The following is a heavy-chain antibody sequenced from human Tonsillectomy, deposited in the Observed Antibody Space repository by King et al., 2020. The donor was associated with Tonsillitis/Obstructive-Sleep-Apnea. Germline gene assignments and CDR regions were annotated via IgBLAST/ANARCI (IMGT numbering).Heavy chain of an antibody. CDR1: GFTFSDYA. J-gene: IGHJ4*02. V-gene: IGHV3-30*01. CDR3: ATDATNYDILTGLNFDY. CDR2: ISYDGSNK. D-gene: IGHD3-9*01. Sequence: VQLVESGGGVVQPGRSLRLSCAASGFTFSDYAMHWVRQSPGNGLEWVAVISYDGSNKFYADSVKGQFSISRDNSKNTLYLQMNSLRAEVTAVYYCATDATNYDILTGLNFDYWGQGTLVTVSS.